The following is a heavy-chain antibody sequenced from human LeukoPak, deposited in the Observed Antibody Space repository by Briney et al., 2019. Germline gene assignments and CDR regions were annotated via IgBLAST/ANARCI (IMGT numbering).Heavy chain of an antibody. D-gene: IGHD2-15*01. CDR2: IYHSGST. V-gene: IGHV4-4*02. CDR1: GGSINIDNW. J-gene: IGHJ2*01. Sequence: SETLSLTCAVSGGSINIDNWWSWVRQPPGKGLEWIGEIYHSGSTNYNPSLKSRVTMSVDKSKNHFSLNLSSVTAADTAVYYCARDWGCRGGSCYSPGWYFDLWGRGTLVTVSS. CDR3: ARDWGCRGGSCYSPGWYFDL.